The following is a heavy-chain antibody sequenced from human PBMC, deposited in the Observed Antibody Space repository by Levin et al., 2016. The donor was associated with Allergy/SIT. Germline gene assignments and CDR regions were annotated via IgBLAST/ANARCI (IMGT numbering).Heavy chain of an antibody. V-gene: IGHV3-23*01. D-gene: IGHD3-22*01. Sequence: GESLKISCAASGFSFSHYGMSWVRQAPGKGLEWVSTISGSGGSTYYADSVKGRFTISRDNSRKIVSLQVNTLGAEDTALYYCARTQHYYNSSAYHDALDLWGQGTMVTVSS. CDR2: ISGSGGST. CDR1: GFSFSHYG. J-gene: IGHJ3*01. CDR3: ARTQHYYNSSAYHDALDL.